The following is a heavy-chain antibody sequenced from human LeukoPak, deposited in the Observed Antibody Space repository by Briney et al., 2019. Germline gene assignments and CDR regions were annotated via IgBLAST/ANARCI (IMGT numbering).Heavy chain of an antibody. CDR2: ISAYNGNT. D-gene: IGHD3-22*01. Sequence: ASVKVSCKASGYTFTSYGISWVRQAPGQGLEWMGWISAYNGNTNYAQKLQGRVTMTTETSTSAAYMELRSLRSDDTAVYYCARLSGGDSSGYYYAYFDYWGQGTLVTVSS. CDR1: GYTFTSYG. CDR3: ARLSGGDSSGYYYAYFDY. V-gene: IGHV1-18*01. J-gene: IGHJ4*02.